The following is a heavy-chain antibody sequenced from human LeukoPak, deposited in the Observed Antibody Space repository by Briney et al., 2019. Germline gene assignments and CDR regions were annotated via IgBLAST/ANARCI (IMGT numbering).Heavy chain of an antibody. CDR2: IYYSGST. CDR3: ARNYGSGTSRFDP. J-gene: IGHJ5*02. V-gene: IGHV4-39*01. Sequence: SETLSLTCTVSGGSISSSSYYWGWIRQPPGKGLEWIGSIYYSGSTYYNPSLKSRVTISVDTSKNQFSLKLSSVTAADTAVYYCARNYGSGTSRFDPWGQGTPVTVSS. D-gene: IGHD3-10*01. CDR1: GGSISSSSYY.